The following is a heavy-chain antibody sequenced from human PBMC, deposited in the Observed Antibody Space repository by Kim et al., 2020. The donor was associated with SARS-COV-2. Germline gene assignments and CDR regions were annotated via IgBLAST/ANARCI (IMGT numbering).Heavy chain of an antibody. V-gene: IGHV3-9*01. Sequence: GGSLRLSCAASGFSVDAYAMHWVRQAPGKGPEWVSVISWNSGYIAYGDSVKGRFTMSRDSAKNSLYLQMNSLRPEDTALYYCAKDIFGYGGNSFAMDVWGQGTTVTVSS. J-gene: IGHJ6*02. CDR3: AKDIFGYGGNSFAMDV. CDR1: GFSVDAYA. CDR2: ISWNSGYI. D-gene: IGHD2-21*02.